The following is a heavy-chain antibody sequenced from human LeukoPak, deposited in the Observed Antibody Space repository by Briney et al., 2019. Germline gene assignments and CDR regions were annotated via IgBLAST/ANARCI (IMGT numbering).Heavy chain of an antibody. J-gene: IGHJ4*03. CDR1: GVSISSYY. D-gene: IGHD1-1*01. V-gene: IGHV4-4*07. CDR3: AGGPAGTAFDD. CDR2: IYTSGNT. Sequence: SETLSLTCTVSGVSISSYYWSWIRQPAGKGLEWIGRIYTSGNTNYKPSLKSRLTISVDKSKNHLSLKLSSLTAADTAFYYCAGGPAGTAFDDWGHGTLVTFSS.